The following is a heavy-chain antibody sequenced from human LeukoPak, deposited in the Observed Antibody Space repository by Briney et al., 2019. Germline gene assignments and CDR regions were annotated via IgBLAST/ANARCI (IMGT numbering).Heavy chain of an antibody. CDR1: GGSISSSSYY. Sequence: RSSETLSLTCTVSGGSISSSSYYWGWIRQPPGKGLEWIGSIYYSGSTYYNPSLKSRVTISVDTSKNQFSLKLSSVTAADTAVYYCARGSSGYPANWFDPWGQGTLVTVSS. D-gene: IGHD3-22*01. CDR2: IYYSGST. CDR3: ARGSSGYPANWFDP. V-gene: IGHV4-39*01. J-gene: IGHJ5*02.